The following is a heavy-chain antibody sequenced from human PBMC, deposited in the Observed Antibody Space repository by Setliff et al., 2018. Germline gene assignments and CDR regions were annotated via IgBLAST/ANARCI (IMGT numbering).Heavy chain of an antibody. CDR1: RYTFNDYY. D-gene: IGHD3-22*01. V-gene: IGHV1-2*04. J-gene: IGHJ4*02. Sequence: ASVKVSCKAFRYTFNDYYIHWVRQAPGQGLEWMGWINPNSGGTNCAQKFQGWVTMTRDTSISTVYMELSRLRSDDTAVYYCARGALYYDSSGYYPDYWGQGTLVT. CDR2: INPNSGGT. CDR3: ARGALYYDSSGYYPDY.